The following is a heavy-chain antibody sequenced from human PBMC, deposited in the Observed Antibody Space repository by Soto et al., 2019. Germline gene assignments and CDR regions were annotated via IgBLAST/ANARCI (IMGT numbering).Heavy chain of an antibody. Sequence: SVKLSCKASGGTFSSYAISWVRQAPGQGLEWMGGIIPIFGTANYAQKFQGRVTITADESTSTAYMELSSLRSEDTAVYYCARGVERGYYYGMDVWGQGTTVTAP. J-gene: IGHJ6*02. CDR1: GGTFSSYA. CDR3: ARGVERGYYYGMDV. D-gene: IGHD2-15*01. V-gene: IGHV1-69*13. CDR2: IIPIFGTA.